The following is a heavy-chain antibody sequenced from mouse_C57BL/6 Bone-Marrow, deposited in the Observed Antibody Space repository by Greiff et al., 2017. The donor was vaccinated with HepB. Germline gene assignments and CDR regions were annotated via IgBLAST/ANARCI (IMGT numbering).Heavy chain of an antibody. CDR1: GYTFTEYT. D-gene: IGHD4-1*01. V-gene: IGHV1-62-2*01. J-gene: IGHJ3*01. CDR2: FYPGSGSI. CDR3: ARHEANSAWFAY. Sequence: VMLVESGAELVKPGASVKLSCKASGYTFTEYTIHWVKQRSGQGLEWIGWFYPGSGSIKYNEKFKDKATLTADKSSSTVYMELSRLTSEDSAVYFCARHEANSAWFAYWGQGTLVTVSA.